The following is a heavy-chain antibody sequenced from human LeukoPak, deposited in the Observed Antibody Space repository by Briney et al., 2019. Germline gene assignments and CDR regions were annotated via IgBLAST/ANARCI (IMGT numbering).Heavy chain of an antibody. CDR3: ARIHWVAGKGDIFDY. D-gene: IGHD6-19*01. J-gene: IGHJ4*02. CDR2: IDWDDDK. Sequence: SGPTLVNPTQTLTLTCTFSGFSLSTSGMCVSWIRQPPGKALEWLALIDWDDDKYYSTSLKTRLTISKDTSKNQVVLTMTNMDPVDTATYYCARIHWVAGKGDIFDYWGQGTLVTVSS. CDR1: GFSLSTSGMC. V-gene: IGHV2-70*01.